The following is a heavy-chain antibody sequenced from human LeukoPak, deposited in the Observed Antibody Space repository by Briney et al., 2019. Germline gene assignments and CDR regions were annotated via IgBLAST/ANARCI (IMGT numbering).Heavy chain of an antibody. D-gene: IGHD5-12*01. CDR1: GFTFSSYC. Sequence: GGSLRLSCAAAGFTFSSYCMAWVRQAPGKGLEWVANIKEGGSAKYYVDSVRGRFTISRGNAKNSLYLQMNSLRAEDTAVYYCASSERGYSGYDLMGFDYWGQGTLVTVSS. V-gene: IGHV3-7*05. CDR2: IKEGGSAK. J-gene: IGHJ4*02. CDR3: ASSERGYSGYDLMGFDY.